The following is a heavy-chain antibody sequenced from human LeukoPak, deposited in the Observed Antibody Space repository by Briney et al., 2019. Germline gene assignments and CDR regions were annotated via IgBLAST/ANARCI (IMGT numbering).Heavy chain of an antibody. CDR1: ALIFSSPA. CDR3: TQPRYYYDNSGLLRGGFVDY. Sequence: PGGSLRPSRPPAALIFSSPAVSWVRHAEGEWLEWVSALSGSVGRTSYAESVKGRFTISRDNSKNTLYLQMHTLRAEDTAVYYCTQPRYYYDNSGLLRGGFVDYWGQGTLVTVSS. CDR2: LSGSVGRT. D-gene: IGHD3-22*01. V-gene: IGHV3-23*01. J-gene: IGHJ4*02.